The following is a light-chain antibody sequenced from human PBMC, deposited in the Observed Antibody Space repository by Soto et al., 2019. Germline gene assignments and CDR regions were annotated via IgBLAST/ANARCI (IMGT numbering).Light chain of an antibody. CDR3: LQFYSHVLS. CDR1: QNIAEF. CDR2: GTS. V-gene: IGKV1-39*01. J-gene: IGKJ4*01. Sequence: DVQMTQSPSSLSASIGDRVTLTCRASQNIAEFLNWYQVKSDKGPKLLIYGTSTLQSGVPSRFSGGGSGTEFTLTISNLHPEDFAVYYCLQFYSHVLSFGGGTRVELK.